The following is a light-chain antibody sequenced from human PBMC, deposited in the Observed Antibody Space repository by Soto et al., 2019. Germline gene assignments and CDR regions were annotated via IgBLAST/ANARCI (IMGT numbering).Light chain of an antibody. CDR3: QQYGSSPPYT. Sequence: EIVLTQSPGTLSLSPGERATLSCRASQSVSSGYLAWYQQKPGQAPRLLIYGASSRATGIPVRFSGSGFGTDFPLTIIRLELEDSAVYYCQQYGSSPPYTFGQGTKREIK. CDR2: GAS. J-gene: IGKJ2*01. V-gene: IGKV3-20*01. CDR1: QSVSSGY.